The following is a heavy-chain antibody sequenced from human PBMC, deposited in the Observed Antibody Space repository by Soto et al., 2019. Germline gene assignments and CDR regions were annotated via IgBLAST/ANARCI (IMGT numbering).Heavy chain of an antibody. Sequence: ASVKMSCKASGGTFSNYSMNWGRQAPGQGLVWLVGIIPLFGTPNYAKNFQCRHTCAARESTSTVYIELRNLRSDDTAVYYCARGGGTVGTTTPFDYWGQGTLVTVSS. CDR1: GGTFSNYS. J-gene: IGHJ4*02. CDR2: IIPLFGTP. D-gene: IGHD1-26*01. CDR3: ARGGGTVGTTTPFDY. V-gene: IGHV1-69*13.